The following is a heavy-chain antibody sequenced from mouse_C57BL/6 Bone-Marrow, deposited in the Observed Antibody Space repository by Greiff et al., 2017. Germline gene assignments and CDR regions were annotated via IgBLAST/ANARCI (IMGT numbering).Heavy chain of an antibody. CDR3: ARRGSVALDY. Sequence: QVQLQQSGAELVRPGSSVKLSCKASGYTFTSYWMDWVKQRPGQGLEWIGNIYPSDGETHYNQKFKDKATLTVDKSSSTAYMQLSSLTSEDSAVYYCARRGSVALDYWGQGTTLTVSS. CDR2: IYPSDGET. D-gene: IGHD1-1*01. J-gene: IGHJ2*01. V-gene: IGHV1-61*01. CDR1: GYTFTSYW.